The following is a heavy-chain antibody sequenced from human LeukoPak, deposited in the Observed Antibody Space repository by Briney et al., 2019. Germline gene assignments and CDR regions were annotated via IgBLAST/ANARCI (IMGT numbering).Heavy chain of an antibody. CDR1: GFTFSSYG. J-gene: IGHJ4*02. V-gene: IGHV3-30*02. D-gene: IGHD2-15*01. CDR2: IRYDGSNK. CDR3: AKSPVSSCRGSFCYPFDY. Sequence: GGSLRLSCAASGFTFSSYGMHWVRQAPGKGLEWVAFIRYDGSNKYYADSVKGRFTISRDNSRNTLYLQMNTLRAEDTAVYFCAKSPVSSCRGSFCYPFDYWGQGNLVTVSS.